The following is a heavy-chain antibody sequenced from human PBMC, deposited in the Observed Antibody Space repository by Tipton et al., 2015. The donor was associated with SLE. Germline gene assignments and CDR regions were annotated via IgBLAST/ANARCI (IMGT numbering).Heavy chain of an antibody. CDR2: IYYSVST. CDR3: ASRKEGDFWSGYYPFDY. CDR1: GGSISSSSYY. D-gene: IGHD3-3*01. J-gene: IGHJ4*02. Sequence: TLSLTCTVSGGSISSSSYYWGWIRQPPGKGLEWIGSIYYSVSTYYNPSLTSRVTISVDTSKNQFSLKLSSVTAADTAVYYCASRKEGDFWSGYYPFDYWGQGTLVTVSS. V-gene: IGHV4-39*07.